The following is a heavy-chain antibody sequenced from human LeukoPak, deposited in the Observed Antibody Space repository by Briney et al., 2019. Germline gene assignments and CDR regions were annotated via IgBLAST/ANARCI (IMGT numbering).Heavy chain of an antibody. J-gene: IGHJ4*02. CDR2: ISGSGRTT. CDR1: GFPFSIYT. V-gene: IGHV3-23*01. CDR3: RRDPLRYLRVGHYDY. Sequence: PGRSLRLSCVVSGFPFSIYTMNGVPQAPGKGLECGLGISGSGRTTYYADSVKVPFTIYRHNARDSVYMQMASLTVDATADYYCRRDPLRYLRVGHYDYWGQGTLVAVSS. D-gene: IGHD3-9*01.